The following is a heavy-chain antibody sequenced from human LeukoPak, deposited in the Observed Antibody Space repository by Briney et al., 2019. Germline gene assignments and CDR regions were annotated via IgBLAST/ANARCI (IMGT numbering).Heavy chain of an antibody. CDR3: ASFSIAAAGYYYYYGMDV. D-gene: IGHD6-13*01. J-gene: IGHJ6*02. V-gene: IGHV3-7*01. Sequence: GGSLRLSCAASGFTFSSYWMSWVRQAPGKGLEWVANIKQDGSEKYYVDSVKGRFTISRDNAKNSLYLQMSSLRAEDTAVYYCASFSIAAAGYYYYYGMDVWGQGTTVTVSS. CDR1: GFTFSSYW. CDR2: IKQDGSEK.